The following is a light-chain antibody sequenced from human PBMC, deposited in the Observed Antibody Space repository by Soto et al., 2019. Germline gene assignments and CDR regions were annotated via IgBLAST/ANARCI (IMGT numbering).Light chain of an antibody. Sequence: EIVLTQSPATLSLSPGERAALSCRASQSVNSYLAWYQQKPGQAPRLLIYDSSNRATGIPARFSGSGSGTDFTLTISSLELEDSAVYYCQQRNNWPLTFGPGTKVEIK. J-gene: IGKJ3*01. CDR2: DSS. V-gene: IGKV3-11*01. CDR1: QSVNSY. CDR3: QQRNNWPLT.